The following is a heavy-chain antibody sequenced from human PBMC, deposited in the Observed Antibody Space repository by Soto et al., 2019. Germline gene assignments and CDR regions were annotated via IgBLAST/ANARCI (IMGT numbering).Heavy chain of an antibody. CDR1: GFTFSSYW. D-gene: IGHD2-15*01. CDR3: ARDQGYCSGGSCYVAGY. CDR2: INSDGSST. J-gene: IGHJ4*02. V-gene: IGHV3-74*01. Sequence: EVQLVESGGGLVQPGWSQRLSCAASGFTFSSYWMHWVRQAPGKGLVWVSRINSDGSSTSYADSVKGRFTISRDNAKNTLYLQMNSLRAEDTAVYYCARDQGYCSGGSCYVAGYWGQGTLVTVSS.